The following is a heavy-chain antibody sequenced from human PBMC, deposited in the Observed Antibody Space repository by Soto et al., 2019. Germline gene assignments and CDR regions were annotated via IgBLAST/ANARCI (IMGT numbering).Heavy chain of an antibody. CDR2: ISGSGGST. CDR1: GLTFSSYA. J-gene: IGHJ4*02. CDR3: AKSVWKGAGSGGYYYDY. Sequence: QPGGSLRLSCAASGLTFSSYAMSWVRQAPGKGLEWVSSISGSGGSTYYADSVKGRFTISRDNSKNTLYLQMNSLRAEDTAAYFCAKSVWKGAGSGGYYYDYWGQGTLVTVSS. V-gene: IGHV3-23*01. D-gene: IGHD3-22*01.